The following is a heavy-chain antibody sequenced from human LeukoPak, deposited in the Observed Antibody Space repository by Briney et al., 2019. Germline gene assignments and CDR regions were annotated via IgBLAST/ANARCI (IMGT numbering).Heavy chain of an antibody. J-gene: IGHJ4*02. CDR2: ISGSGVST. CDR1: GFTFSSHA. CDR3: AKAIAGYSSGWYDY. V-gene: IGHV3-23*01. Sequence: GGSLRLSCAASGFTFSSHAMSWVRRAPGKGLEWVSAISGSGVSTYYADSVKGRFTISRDNSKSTLYLQMNSLRAEDTAVYYCAKAIAGYSSGWYDYWGQGTLVTVSS. D-gene: IGHD6-19*01.